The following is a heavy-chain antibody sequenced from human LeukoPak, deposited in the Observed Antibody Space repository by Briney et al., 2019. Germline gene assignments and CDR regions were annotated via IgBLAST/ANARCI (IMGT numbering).Heavy chain of an antibody. CDR3: ARDRPGFFYDILTGYDY. J-gene: IGHJ4*02. D-gene: IGHD3-9*01. V-gene: IGHV1-18*01. CDR1: GYTFNSYG. Sequence: ASVKVSCKASGYTFNSYGISWGRHAPGQGLEWMGWISAYNGDTKYAQNLQGRVTMTTDTFTSTAYMELRSLRSDDTAVYYCARDRPGFFYDILTGYDYWGQGTLVTVSS. CDR2: ISAYNGDT.